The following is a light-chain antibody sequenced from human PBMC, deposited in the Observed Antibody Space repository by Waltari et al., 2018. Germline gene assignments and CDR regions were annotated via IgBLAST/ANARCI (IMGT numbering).Light chain of an antibody. CDR3: SSYISSSTLEL. CDR2: DSS. J-gene: IGLJ2*01. V-gene: IGLV2-14*03. CDR1: SSDVGTSNY. Sequence: QSALTQPASVSGSPGQSITLSRTGTSSDVGTSNYVSWYQQHPGKAPKLKIFDSSIRPSGVSNRFSGSKSGNTASLTISGLQAEDEADYYCSSYISSSTLELFGGGTSLTVL.